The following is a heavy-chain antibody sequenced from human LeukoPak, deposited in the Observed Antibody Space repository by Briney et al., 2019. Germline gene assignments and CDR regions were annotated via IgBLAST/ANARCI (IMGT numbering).Heavy chain of an antibody. CDR2: IYYSGST. CDR1: GGSISSYY. Sequence: SETLSLTCTVSGGSISSYYWSWIRQPPGKGLEWIGYIYYSGSTNYNPSLKSRVTISVDTSKNQFSLKLSSATAADTAVYYCARSIAVAGLIDYWGQGTLVTVSS. J-gene: IGHJ4*02. D-gene: IGHD6-19*01. CDR3: ARSIAVAGLIDY. V-gene: IGHV4-59*01.